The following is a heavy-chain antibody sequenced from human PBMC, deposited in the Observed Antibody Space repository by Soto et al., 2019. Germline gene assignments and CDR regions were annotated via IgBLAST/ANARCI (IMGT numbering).Heavy chain of an antibody. CDR3: AKRRGTVGIPFDAFDI. Sequence: QVQLVESGGGVVQPGRSLRLSCAASGFTFSNYGMHWVRQTPGKGLEWVAVISYDGSNGYYADSVKGRFTIYRDNSKNSMYVHMDSLRAEDTAVYYCAKRRGTVGIPFDAFDIWGQGTMVTVSS. J-gene: IGHJ3*02. V-gene: IGHV3-30*18. CDR1: GFTFSNYG. D-gene: IGHD1-1*01. CDR2: ISYDGSNG.